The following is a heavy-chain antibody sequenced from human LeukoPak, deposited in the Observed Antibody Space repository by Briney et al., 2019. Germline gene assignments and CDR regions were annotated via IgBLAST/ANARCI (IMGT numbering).Heavy chain of an antibody. CDR2: IYTSGST. D-gene: IGHD6-19*01. J-gene: IGHJ6*03. V-gene: IGHV4-61*02. CDR1: GGSISSSNDY. Sequence: PSQTLSLTCTVSGGSISSSNDYWSWIRQPAGKGLEWIGRIYTSGSTIYNPSLKSRVTISLDTSKNQFSLKLSSVTAADTAVYYCAREMIAVAGPSGGYYYYMDVWGKGTTVTISS. CDR3: AREMIAVAGPSGGYYYYMDV.